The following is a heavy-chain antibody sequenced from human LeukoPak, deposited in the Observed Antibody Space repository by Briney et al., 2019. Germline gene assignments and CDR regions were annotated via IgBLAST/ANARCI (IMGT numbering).Heavy chain of an antibody. CDR2: IYYTWST. J-gene: IGHJ4*02. CDR3: ARHPSVGPIDY. V-gene: IGHV4-59*08. D-gene: IGHD3-10*01. CDR1: GCSISSYY. Sequence: SETLSLTCTGSGCSISSYYWSWIRQPPGKGLDWIGAIYYTWSTYYNPSLKSRVTISVDMSKNHFSLNLSSVTAADTAVYYCARHPSVGPIDYWGQGTLVTVSS.